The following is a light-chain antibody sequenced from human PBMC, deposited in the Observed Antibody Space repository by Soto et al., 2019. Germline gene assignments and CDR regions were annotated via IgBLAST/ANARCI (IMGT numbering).Light chain of an antibody. Sequence: QSVLTQPPSASGTPGQRVTISCSGSSSNIGSNAVNWYQHLPGTAPKLLIYSDNQRPSGVPDRFSGSKSGTSASLAISGLQSEDEADYYCAAWDDSLNGVVLGGGTKLTVL. J-gene: IGLJ2*01. CDR3: AAWDDSLNGVV. CDR2: SDN. CDR1: SSNIGSNA. V-gene: IGLV1-44*01.